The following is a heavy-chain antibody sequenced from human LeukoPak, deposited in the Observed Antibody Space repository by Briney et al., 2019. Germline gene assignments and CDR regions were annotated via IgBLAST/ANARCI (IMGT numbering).Heavy chain of an antibody. Sequence: AASVTVSCKASGYTFTGYYMHWVRQAPGQGLEWMGWINPNSGGTNYAQKFQGRVTMTRATSISTAYMELSRLRSDDTAVYYCARAHTGGNYFDYWGQGTLVTVSS. CDR2: INPNSGGT. J-gene: IGHJ4*02. CDR3: ARAHTGGNYFDY. CDR1: GYTFTGYY. V-gene: IGHV1-2*02. D-gene: IGHD3-10*01.